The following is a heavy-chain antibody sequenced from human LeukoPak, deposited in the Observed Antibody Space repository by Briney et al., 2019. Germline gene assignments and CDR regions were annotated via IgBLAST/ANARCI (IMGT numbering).Heavy chain of an antibody. V-gene: IGHV1-2*02. J-gene: IGHJ4*02. CDR1: GYTFTGYY. CDR2: INPNSGGT. Sequence: ASVTVSCKASGYTFTGYYMHWVRQAPGQGLEWMGWINPNSGGTNYAQKFQGRVTMTRDTSTSTVYMELSSLRSEDTAVYYCATDTARWWLPNYWGQGTLVTVSS. D-gene: IGHD5-12*01. CDR3: ATDTARWWLPNY.